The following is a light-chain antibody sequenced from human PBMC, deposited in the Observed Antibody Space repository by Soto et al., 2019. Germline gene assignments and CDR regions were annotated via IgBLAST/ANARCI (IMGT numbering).Light chain of an antibody. CDR2: WES. CDR1: KSFLYSSNNKNY. J-gene: IGKJ5*01. V-gene: IGKV4-1*01. Sequence: DIVMTQSPESLALSLGERATINCKSSKSFLYSSNNKNYLNWYQQKPGQPPKIXIYWESIRESGVPDRLSGSGSGTDLNLTISRVQAEDVAVYYCQKYYDSPLTFGQGTRLEIK. CDR3: QKYYDSPLT.